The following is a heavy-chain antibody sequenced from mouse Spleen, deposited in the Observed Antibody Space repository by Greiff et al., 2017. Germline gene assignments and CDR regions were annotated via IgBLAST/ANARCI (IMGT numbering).Heavy chain of an antibody. CDR2: IDPSDSYT. V-gene: IGHV1-69*01. CDR1: GYTFTSYW. D-gene: IGHD1-1*01. Sequence: QVQLQQPGAELVMPGASVKLSCKASGYTFTSYWMHWVKQRPGQGLEWIGEIDPSDSYTNYNQKFKGKATLTVDKSSSTAYMQLSSLTSEDSAVYYCARSLYYYGSSYGLAMDYWGQGTSVTVSS. CDR3: ARSLYYYGSSYGLAMDY. J-gene: IGHJ4*01.